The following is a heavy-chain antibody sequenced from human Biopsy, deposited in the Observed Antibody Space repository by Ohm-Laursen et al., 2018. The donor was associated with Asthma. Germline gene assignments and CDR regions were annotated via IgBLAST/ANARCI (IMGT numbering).Heavy chain of an antibody. Sequence: GASVKVSCKASGYIFTSHAMNWVRQAPGQGLEWMGRINTNTGNPTYAQGFTGRFVFSLDTSVSTAYLQISSLTADDTAVYYCARGLLGMDVWGQGTTVTVSS. V-gene: IGHV7-4-1*02. D-gene: IGHD2-15*01. CDR1: GYIFTSHA. J-gene: IGHJ6*02. CDR3: ARGLLGMDV. CDR2: INTNTGNP.